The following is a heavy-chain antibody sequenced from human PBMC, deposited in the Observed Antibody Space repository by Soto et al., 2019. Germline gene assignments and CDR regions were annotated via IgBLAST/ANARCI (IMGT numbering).Heavy chain of an antibody. CDR3: ARAISSGWYGIPDY. CDR2: IRSKAYGGTT. Sequence: PGGSLRLSCSASGFTFRDYAMSWFRQAPGKGLEWVGFIRSKAYGGTTEYAASVTGRFTISRDDSKSIAYLQMNSLKTEYTALYYCARAISSGWYGIPDYWGQGTLVNVSS. CDR1: GFTFRDYA. J-gene: IGHJ4*02. D-gene: IGHD6-19*01. V-gene: IGHV3-49*03.